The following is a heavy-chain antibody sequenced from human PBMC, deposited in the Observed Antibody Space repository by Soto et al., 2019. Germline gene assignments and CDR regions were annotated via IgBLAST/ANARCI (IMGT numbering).Heavy chain of an antibody. CDR2: TSYDGSNN. Sequence: QVQLVESGGGVGQPGTSLRLSCVGSGFTFRSYVIHWVRQAPGKGLEWVALTSYDGSNNFYGDSVKGRFTISRHNSRNTVELQMDSLRFEYTALYYCARWGTTGGLDVWGQGTLVSVSS. CDR1: GFTFRSYV. V-gene: IGHV3-33*05. D-gene: IGHD3-16*01. CDR3: ARWGTTGGLDV. J-gene: IGHJ4*02.